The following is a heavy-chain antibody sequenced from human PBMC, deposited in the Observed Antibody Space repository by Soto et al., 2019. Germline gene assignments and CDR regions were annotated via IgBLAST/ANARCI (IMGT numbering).Heavy chain of an antibody. D-gene: IGHD5-18*01. CDR1: GYTFTDYA. CDR3: ARDTGYTFGSLNY. CDR2: MNAGVGNT. V-gene: IGHV1-3*01. Sequence: HVELVQSGADVKKAGASVTISCKASGYTFTDYALHWVRQAHGQRLEWMGWMNAGVGNTLYSQKFQGRITITRYTSASTAYMELNSLKSEDTAIYYCARDTGYTFGSLNYWGPGTLVTVSS. J-gene: IGHJ4*02.